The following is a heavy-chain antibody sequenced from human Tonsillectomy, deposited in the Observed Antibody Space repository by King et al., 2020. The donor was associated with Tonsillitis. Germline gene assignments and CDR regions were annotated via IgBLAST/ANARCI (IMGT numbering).Heavy chain of an antibody. CDR2: ISSSSSSI. Sequence: LVESGGGFIQPGGSLRLSCAASGFTFSRYSMNWVRQAPGKGLEWVSYISSSSSSIYYADSVKGRFTISRDNAKNSLYLQMNSLRAEDTAVYYCARDLEYYDFWSGYYGGVFDYWGQGTLVTVSS. CDR3: ARDLEYYDFWSGYYGGVFDY. J-gene: IGHJ4*02. V-gene: IGHV3-48*01. D-gene: IGHD3-3*01. CDR1: GFTFSRYS.